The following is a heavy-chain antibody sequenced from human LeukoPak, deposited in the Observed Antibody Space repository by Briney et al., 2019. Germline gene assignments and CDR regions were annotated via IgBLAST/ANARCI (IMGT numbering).Heavy chain of an antibody. V-gene: IGHV1-46*01. CDR1: GCTFTSYY. Sequence: ASVSVSCQASGCTFTSYYMHRVRQAPGQGLEWLGVINTSGGSATYAERFQGRVTMSRVTSTSTVYMEVSSLRSEDTAVYYCAREHDMDVWGQGTTVTVSS. J-gene: IGHJ6*02. CDR2: INTSGGSA. CDR3: AREHDMDV.